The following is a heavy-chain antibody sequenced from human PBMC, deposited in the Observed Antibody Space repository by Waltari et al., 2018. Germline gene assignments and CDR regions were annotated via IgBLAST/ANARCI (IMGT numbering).Heavy chain of an antibody. J-gene: IGHJ4*02. Sequence: QVHLQESGPGLVKPSETLSLTCTVSGDYIGYYYWSWIRQPPGKGLEWIGYTYYSGSTNYNPSLKSRISISIDTSKNQFSLKLNSLTAADTAIYYCASGGHVDYCGQGTLVTVSS. V-gene: IGHV4-59*01. D-gene: IGHD3-16*01. CDR3: ASGGHVDY. CDR2: TYYSGST. CDR1: GDYIGYYY.